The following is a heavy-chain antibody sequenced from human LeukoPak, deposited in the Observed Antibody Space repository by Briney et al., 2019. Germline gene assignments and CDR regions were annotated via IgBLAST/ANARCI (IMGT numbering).Heavy chain of an antibody. J-gene: IGHJ4*02. CDR2: IKQDGSEK. D-gene: IGHD2-15*01. CDR3: AREDGYCSGGNCYSYFDS. V-gene: IGHV3-7*03. Sequence: GGSLRLSCVASGFTFGNYWMSWVRQAPGKGLEWVANIKQDGSEKYYVDSVKGRFTISRDNAKNSLFLQMNSLKVEDTAVYYCAREDGYCSGGNCYSYFDSWGQGTLVTVSS. CDR1: GFTFGNYW.